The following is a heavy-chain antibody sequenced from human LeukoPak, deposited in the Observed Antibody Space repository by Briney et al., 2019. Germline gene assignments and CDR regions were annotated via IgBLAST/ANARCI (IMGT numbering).Heavy chain of an antibody. CDR1: GGSISSSSYY. CDR2: IYCSGST. CDR3: ARLEVYGDYEGWFDP. V-gene: IGHV4-39*07. J-gene: IGHJ5*02. D-gene: IGHD4-17*01. Sequence: SETLSLTCTVSGGSISSSSYYWGWIRQPPGKGLEWIGSIYCSGSTYYNPSLKSRVTISVDTSKNQFSLKLSSVTAADTAVYYCARLEVYGDYEGWFDPWGQGTLVTVSS.